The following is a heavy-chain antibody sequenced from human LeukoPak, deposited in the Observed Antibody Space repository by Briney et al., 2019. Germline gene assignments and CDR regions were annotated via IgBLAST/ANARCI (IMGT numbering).Heavy chain of an antibody. D-gene: IGHD3-22*01. V-gene: IGHV3-21*01. CDR1: GFTFSSYA. Sequence: GGSLRLSCAASGFTFSSYAMSWVRQAPGKGLEWVSSVSSSSSYIYYADSVKGRFTISRDNAKNSLYLQMNSLRAEDTAVYYCARDTYDSSGYYRYYFDYWGQGTLVTVSS. CDR2: VSSSSSYI. CDR3: ARDTYDSSGYYRYYFDY. J-gene: IGHJ4*02.